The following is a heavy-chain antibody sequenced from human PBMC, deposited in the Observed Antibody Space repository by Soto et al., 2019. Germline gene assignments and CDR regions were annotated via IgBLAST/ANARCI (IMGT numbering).Heavy chain of an antibody. CDR1: GGTFSNYA. J-gene: IGHJ4*02. Sequence: QVHLVQSGAEVKKPGSSVKVSCKASGGTFSNYAISWVRQAPGQGLEWMGGTNGNLGTGNSAQKFRGRLTITTDKFTTTTYMELSSLTPEDTAVYYCARRDSHGFFRYFDNWGQGTLVTVSS. D-gene: IGHD4-17*01. CDR3: ARRDSHGFFRYFDN. CDR2: TNGNLGTG. V-gene: IGHV1-69*06.